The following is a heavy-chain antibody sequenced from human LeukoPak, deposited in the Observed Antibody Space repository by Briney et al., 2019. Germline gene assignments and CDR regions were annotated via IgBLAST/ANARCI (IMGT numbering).Heavy chain of an antibody. D-gene: IGHD3-9*01. CDR1: GFTFSSYA. Sequence: GGSLRLSCAASGFTFSSYAMSWVRQAPGKGLEWVSAISGSGGSTYYADSVKGRFTISRDNSKNTLYLQMNSLRAEDTAVYYCAKDAHFDWSQRHSYYMDVWGKGTTVTVSS. CDR3: AKDAHFDWSQRHSYYMDV. CDR2: ISGSGGST. J-gene: IGHJ6*03. V-gene: IGHV3-23*01.